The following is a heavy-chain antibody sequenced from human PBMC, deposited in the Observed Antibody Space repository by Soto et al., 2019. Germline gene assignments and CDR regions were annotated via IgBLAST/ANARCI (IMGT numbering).Heavy chain of an antibody. Sequence: QVQLVQSGAEVKKPGASVKVSCKASGYTFTSYYMHWVRQAPGQGLEWMGIINPSGGSTSYAQKCPGXXTXAXXTSTSTGYMELSSLRSEDPAVYYGARDPDGDYPDYWGQGTLVTVSS. CDR1: GYTFTSYY. J-gene: IGHJ4*02. D-gene: IGHD4-17*01. CDR2: INPSGGST. CDR3: ARDPDGDYPDY. V-gene: IGHV1-46*01.